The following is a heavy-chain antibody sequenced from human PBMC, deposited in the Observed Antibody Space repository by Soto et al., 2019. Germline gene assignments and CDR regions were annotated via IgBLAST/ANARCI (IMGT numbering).Heavy chain of an antibody. D-gene: IGHD1-20*01. J-gene: IGHJ6*02. V-gene: IGHV3-48*01. CDR1: GFTFSSYS. CDR2: ISSSSSTI. Sequence: PGGSLRLSCAASGFTFSSYSMNWVRQAPGKGLEWVSYISSSSSTIYYADSVKGRFTISRDNAKNSLYLQMNSLRAEDTAVYYYARGRLSYIWRNSSPPYYGMDVWGQGTTVTVSS. CDR3: ARGRLSYIWRNSSPPYYGMDV.